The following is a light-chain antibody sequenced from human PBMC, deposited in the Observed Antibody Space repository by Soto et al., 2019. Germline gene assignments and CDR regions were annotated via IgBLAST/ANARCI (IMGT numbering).Light chain of an antibody. J-gene: IGLJ1*01. V-gene: IGLV2-14*01. CDR1: SSDVGGYNY. Sequence: QSALTQPASVSGSIGQSITISCTGTSSDVGGYNYVSWYQQHPGKAPKLMIYEVSNRPSGVSNRFSGSKSGNTASLTISGLQAEDEADYYCSSYTSSSTLVFGTGTKLTVL. CDR3: SSYTSSSTLV. CDR2: EVS.